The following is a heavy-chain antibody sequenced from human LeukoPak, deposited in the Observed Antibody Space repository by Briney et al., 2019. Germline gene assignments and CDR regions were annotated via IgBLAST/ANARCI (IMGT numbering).Heavy chain of an antibody. CDR3: AKDTSIGRYCTNGVCSPFDY. D-gene: IGHD2-8*01. CDR1: GFTFSNYA. CDR2: ITDIGGTT. V-gene: IGHV3-23*01. Sequence: GGSLRLSCAASGFTFSNYAMTWVRQAPGKGLEWVSSITDIGGTTYHADSVKGRFLISRDNSKNTLYLHMNSLRAEDTAVYYCAKDTSIGRYCTNGVCSPFDYWGQGTLVTVSS. J-gene: IGHJ4*02.